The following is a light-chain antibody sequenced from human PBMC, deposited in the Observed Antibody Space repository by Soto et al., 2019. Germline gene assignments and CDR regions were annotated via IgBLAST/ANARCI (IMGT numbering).Light chain of an antibody. CDR1: QSISGRY. CDR3: QQYATSPQT. CDR2: EAS. J-gene: IGKJ1*01. Sequence: ETVLTQSPGSLSLSPGEGATLSCTASQSISGRYLAWYQQRPGQAPRLLIYEASSRATGISDRFSGSGSGTEFTLTISRLEPEDFAVYYCQQYATSPQTFGQGTKVEIK. V-gene: IGKV3-20*01.